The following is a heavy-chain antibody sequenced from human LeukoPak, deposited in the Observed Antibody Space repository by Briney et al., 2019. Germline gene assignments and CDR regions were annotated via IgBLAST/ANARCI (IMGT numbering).Heavy chain of an antibody. Sequence: GSLRLSCAASGFTFSSYGMHWVRQAPGKGLEWVAVIWYDGSNKYYADSVKGRFTISRDNSKNTLYLQMNSLRAEDTAVYYCARETGITMVRGVIIRPVFCFDYGGQGTLVTVSS. V-gene: IGHV3-33*01. CDR2: IWYDGSNK. J-gene: IGHJ4*02. D-gene: IGHD3-10*01. CDR3: ARETGITMVRGVIIRPVFCFDY. CDR1: GFTFSSYG.